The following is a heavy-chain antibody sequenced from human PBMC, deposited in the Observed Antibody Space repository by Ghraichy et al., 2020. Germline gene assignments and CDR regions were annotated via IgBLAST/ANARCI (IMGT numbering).Heavy chain of an antibody. CDR3: ARDKGSITMIDYYFDY. CDR1: GFTFSSYG. V-gene: IGHV3-33*01. J-gene: IGHJ4*02. Sequence: GGSLRLSCAASGFTFSSYGMHWVRQAPGKGLEWVAVIWYDGSNKYYADSVKGRFTISRDNSKNTLYLQMNSLRAEDTAVYYCARDKGSITMIDYYFDYWGQGTLVTVSS. CDR2: IWYDGSNK. D-gene: IGHD3-22*01.